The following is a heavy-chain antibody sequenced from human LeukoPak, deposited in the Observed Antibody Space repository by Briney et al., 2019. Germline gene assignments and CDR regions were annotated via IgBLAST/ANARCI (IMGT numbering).Heavy chain of an antibody. J-gene: IGHJ4*02. CDR3: ARRDTVTIFGVAIPYYFDY. Sequence: SETLSLTCSVSGGSINNYYWSWIRQSPGKGLEWIGYIYYSGSTNYNPSLKSRVTISVDTSKNQFSLKLSSVTAADTAVYYCARRDTVTIFGVAIPYYFDYWGQGTLVTVSS. CDR2: IYYSGST. CDR1: GGSINNYY. D-gene: IGHD3-3*01. V-gene: IGHV4-59*12.